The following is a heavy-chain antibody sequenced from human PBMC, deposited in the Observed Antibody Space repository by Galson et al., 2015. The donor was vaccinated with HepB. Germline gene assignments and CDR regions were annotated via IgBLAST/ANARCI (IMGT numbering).Heavy chain of an antibody. D-gene: IGHD3-22*01. CDR1: GYSFTSYW. J-gene: IGHJ6*02. Sequence: QSGAEVKKPGESLKISCKGSGYSFTSYWIGWVRQMPGKGLEWMGIIYPGDSDTRYSPSFQGQVTISADKSISTAYLQWSSLKASDTAMYYCARRPSGYSYYYYYGMDVWGQGTTVTVSS. CDR2: IYPGDSDT. CDR3: ARRPSGYSYYYYYGMDV. V-gene: IGHV5-51*01.